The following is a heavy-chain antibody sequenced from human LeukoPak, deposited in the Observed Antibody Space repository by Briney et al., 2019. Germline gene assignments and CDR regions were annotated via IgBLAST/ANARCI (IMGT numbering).Heavy chain of an antibody. CDR1: GYSFTSYW. J-gene: IGHJ4*02. V-gene: IGHV5-51*01. CDR3: ARHESVARQLELDY. D-gene: IGHD5-24*01. Sequence: GESLKISCKGSGYSFTSYWIGWVRQMPGKGLEWMGIIYPGDSDTRYSPTFQGQVTISADKSISTAYLQWSSLKASDTAMHYCARHESVARQLELDYWGQGTLVTVSS. CDR2: IYPGDSDT.